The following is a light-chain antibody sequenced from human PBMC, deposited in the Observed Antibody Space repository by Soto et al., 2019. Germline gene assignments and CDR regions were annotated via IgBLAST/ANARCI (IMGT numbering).Light chain of an antibody. CDR1: QSLDIY. V-gene: IGKV3-11*01. CDR3: QQRSNWYT. Sequence: EIVLTQSPATLSLSPGERATLSCRASQSLDIYLAWYQQKPGQAPRLLIYDASNRASGIPARFSGSGSGTDFTLTISSLEPEDFAVYYCQQRSNWYTFGQGTKVDIK. J-gene: IGKJ2*01. CDR2: DAS.